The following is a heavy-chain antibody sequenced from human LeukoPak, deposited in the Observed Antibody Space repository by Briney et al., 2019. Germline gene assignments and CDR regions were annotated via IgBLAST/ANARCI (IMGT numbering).Heavy chain of an antibody. Sequence: SETLSLTCTVSGGSISSGSYYRSWLRQPAGKGLEWIGRIYTSGSTNYNPSLKSRVTTSVDTSTNQFSLKLSSVTAADTAGYYCARGNGYYVDYWGQGTLVSVSS. V-gene: IGHV4-61*02. CDR1: GGSISSGSYY. CDR3: ARGNGYYVDY. CDR2: IYTSGST. J-gene: IGHJ4*02.